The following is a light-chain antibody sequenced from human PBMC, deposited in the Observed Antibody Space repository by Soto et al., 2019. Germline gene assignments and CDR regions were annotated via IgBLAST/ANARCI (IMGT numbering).Light chain of an antibody. V-gene: IGLV1-44*01. CDR3: AAWDDSLAGV. CDR1: SSNMRTNT. CDR2: SND. J-gene: IGLJ3*02. Sequence: QAVVTQPPSASGTPGQTVSISCSGTSSNMRTNTVNWYQHLPGTAPKLIIYSNDQRPSGVPDRFSASKSGTSASLAINGLQSADEAVYYCAAWDDSLAGVFGGGTQLTVL.